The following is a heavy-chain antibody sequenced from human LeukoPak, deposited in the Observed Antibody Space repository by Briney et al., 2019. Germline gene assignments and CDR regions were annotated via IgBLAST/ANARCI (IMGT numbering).Heavy chain of an antibody. Sequence: GGSLRLSCAASGFTVSSNYMNWVRQAPGKGLEWVSYISFSVNTKYYGDSVKGRFTISRDNARNSLYLHMDSLRAEDTAVYYCARGAYSSGWAYFDHWGQGTLVTVSS. CDR2: ISFSVNTK. CDR3: ARGAYSSGWAYFDH. CDR1: GFTVSSNY. J-gene: IGHJ4*02. V-gene: IGHV3-48*04. D-gene: IGHD6-19*01.